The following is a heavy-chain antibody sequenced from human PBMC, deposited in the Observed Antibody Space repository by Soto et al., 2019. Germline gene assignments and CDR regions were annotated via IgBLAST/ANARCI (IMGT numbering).Heavy chain of an antibody. CDR1: GFTFSMYS. D-gene: IGHD2-21*02. CDR2: IPQDGVDG. CDR3: ARDHLILPAHDFFYGSDV. V-gene: IGHV3-7*03. Sequence: GGSLRLSCEVSGFTFSMYSMSWFRQSPGKGLEWVAKIPQDGVDGHYADSVKGRCTISRDNGKNSLYLELNNVRAEDAAVYYCARDHLILPAHDFFYGSDVWGRGATVTVSS. J-gene: IGHJ6*02.